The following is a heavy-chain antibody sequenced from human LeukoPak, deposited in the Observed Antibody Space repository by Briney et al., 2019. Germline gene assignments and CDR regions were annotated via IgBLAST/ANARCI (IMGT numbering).Heavy chain of an antibody. CDR2: ISGSGGST. CDR1: GGSISSGGYS. V-gene: IGHV3-23*01. CDR3: PKDSGYDYWFDP. J-gene: IGHJ5*02. Sequence: SSETLSLTCAVSGGSISSGGYSWSWIRQPPGKGLEWVSAISGSGGSTYYADSVKGRFTISRDNSKNTLYLQMNSLRAEDTAVYYCPKDSGYDYWFDPWGQGTLVTVSS. D-gene: IGHD5-12*01.